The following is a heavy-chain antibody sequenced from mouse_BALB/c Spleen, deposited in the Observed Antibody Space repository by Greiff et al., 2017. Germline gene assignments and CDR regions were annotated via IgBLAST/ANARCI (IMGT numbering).Heavy chain of an antibody. CDR1: GYTFTSYW. CDR2: INPSTGYT. V-gene: IGHV1-7*01. Sequence: VQLQESGAELAKPGASVKMSCKASGYTFTSYWMHWVKQRPGQGLEWIGYINPSTGYTEYNQKFKDKATLTADKSSSTAYMQLSSLTSEDSAVYYCARGGDYDDYFDYWGQVTTLTVSS. D-gene: IGHD2-4*01. CDR3: ARGGDYDDYFDY. J-gene: IGHJ2*01.